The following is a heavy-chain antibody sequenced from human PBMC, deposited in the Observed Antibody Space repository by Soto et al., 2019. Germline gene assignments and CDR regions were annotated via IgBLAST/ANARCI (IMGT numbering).Heavy chain of an antibody. CDR3: TDSSGWYMEFDY. J-gene: IGHJ4*02. V-gene: IGHV3-23*01. CDR2: ISGSGGST. CDR1: GFTFSSYA. D-gene: IGHD6-19*01. Sequence: GGSLRLSCAASGFTFSSYAMSWVRQAPGKGLEWVSAISGSGGSTYYADSVKGRFTISRDNSKNTLYLQMNSLRAEDTAVYYCTDSSGWYMEFDYWGQGTLVTVSS.